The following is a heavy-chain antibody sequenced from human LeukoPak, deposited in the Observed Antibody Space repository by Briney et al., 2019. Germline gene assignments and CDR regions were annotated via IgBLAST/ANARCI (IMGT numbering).Heavy chain of an antibody. CDR3: ARDFGVYTNWFDP. CDR2: INTDGSST. J-gene: IGHJ5*02. D-gene: IGHD5/OR15-5a*01. V-gene: IGHV3-74*01. Sequence: PGGSLRLSCAASGFTLSSYWMHWVRQAPGKGLVWVSRINTDGSSTSYADSVKGRFTISRDNAKNTLYLQMNSLRAEDTAVYYCARDFGVYTNWFDPWGQGTLVTVSS. CDR1: GFTLSSYW.